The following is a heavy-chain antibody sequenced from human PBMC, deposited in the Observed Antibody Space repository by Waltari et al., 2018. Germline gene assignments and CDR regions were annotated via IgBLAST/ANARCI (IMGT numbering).Heavy chain of an antibody. D-gene: IGHD4-17*01. CDR1: GGSISSSSYY. CDR2: IYYSGST. CDR3: ARRGDYGDFYFDY. Sequence: QLQLQESGPGLVKPSETLSLTCPVSGGSISSSSYYWGWIRQPPGKGLEWIGSIYYSGSTYYNPSLKSRVTISVDTSKNQFSLKLSSVTAADTAVYYCARRGDYGDFYFDYWGQGTLVTVSS. J-gene: IGHJ4*02. V-gene: IGHV4-39*01.